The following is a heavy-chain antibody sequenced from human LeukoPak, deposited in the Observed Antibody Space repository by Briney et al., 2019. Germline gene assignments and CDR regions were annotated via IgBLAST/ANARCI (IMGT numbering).Heavy chain of an antibody. D-gene: IGHD6-6*01. Sequence: ASVKVSCKASGYTFTSYGISWVRQAPGQGLEWMGWIGAYNGNTNYAQKLQGRVTMTTDTSTSTAYMELRSLRSDDTAVYYCARVVSYEYSSSPEDFDYWGQGTLVTVSS. J-gene: IGHJ4*02. CDR1: GYTFTSYG. CDR3: ARVVSYEYSSSPEDFDY. V-gene: IGHV1-18*01. CDR2: IGAYNGNT.